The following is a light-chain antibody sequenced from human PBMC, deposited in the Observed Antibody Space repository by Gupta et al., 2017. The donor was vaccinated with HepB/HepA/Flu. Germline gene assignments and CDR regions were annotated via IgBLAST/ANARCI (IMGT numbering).Light chain of an antibody. J-gene: IGKJ1*01. CDR3: QQSYTFPWT. CDR2: AAS. CDR1: QNINNF. Sequence: DIQMTQSPSSLPASVGDRVTITCRAGQNINNFLNWYQQKPEKAPRLLIFAASSLQSGVPSRFSGSGSGTDFTLTISSLQPEDFATYYCQQSYTFPWTFGQGTKVEIK. V-gene: IGKV1-39*01.